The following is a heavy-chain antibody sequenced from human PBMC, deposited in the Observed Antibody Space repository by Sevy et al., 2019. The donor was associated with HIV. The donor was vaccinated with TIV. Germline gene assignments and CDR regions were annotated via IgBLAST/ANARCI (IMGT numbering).Heavy chain of an antibody. CDR3: ARHSLDGYNRGNFDY. D-gene: IGHD5-12*01. V-gene: IGHV4-39*01. J-gene: IGHJ4*02. Sequence: SETLSLTCTVSGGSISGSFNYWGWIRQPPGKGLEWIGSSYYSWSTYYNSSLKNRVTISVDTSKNHFSLKLSSLTAADTAVYYCARHSLDGYNRGNFDYWGQGTLVTVSS. CDR1: GGSISGSFNY. CDR2: SYYSWST.